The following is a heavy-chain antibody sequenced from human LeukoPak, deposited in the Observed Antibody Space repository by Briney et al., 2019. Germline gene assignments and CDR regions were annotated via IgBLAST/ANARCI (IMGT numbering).Heavy chain of an antibody. D-gene: IGHD3-22*01. CDR3: TSYYYDSSGSYYFDY. CDR2: ITSKTDGGTT. V-gene: IGHV3-15*01. CDR1: GFTFSNAW. J-gene: IGHJ4*02. Sequence: GESLRLSCAASGFTFSNAWMSWVRQAPGKGLEWVGRITSKTDGGTTDYAAPVKGRFTISRDNSKNTLYLQMNSLKTEDTAVYYCTSYYYDSSGSYYFDYWGQGTLVTFS.